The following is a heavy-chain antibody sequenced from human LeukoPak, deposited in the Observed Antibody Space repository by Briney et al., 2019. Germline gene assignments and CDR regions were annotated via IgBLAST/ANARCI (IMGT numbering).Heavy chain of an antibody. CDR1: GFTFSSYA. J-gene: IGHJ4*02. D-gene: IGHD1-26*01. CDR2: ISGSGGST. CDR3: AKGEVGATIVDIDY. V-gene: IGHV3-23*01. Sequence: GGSLRLSCAASGFTFSSYAMSWVRQAPGKGLEWVSAISGSGGSTYYADSVKGRFTISRDNYKNTLYLQMNSLRAEDTAVYYCAKGEVGATIVDIDYWGQGTLVTVSS.